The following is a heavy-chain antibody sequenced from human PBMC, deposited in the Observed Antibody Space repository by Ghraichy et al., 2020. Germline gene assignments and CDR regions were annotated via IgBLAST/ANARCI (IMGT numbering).Heavy chain of an antibody. CDR1: GFTFSTSW. CDR3: ASDRSSNWYPYLDY. CDR2: IKPDGTEK. V-gene: IGHV3-7*04. Sequence: GESLNISCAASGFTFSTSWMSWVRQAPGKGLEWVANIKPDGTEKYYVDSVKGRFTISRDNAKNSLYLQMNSLRVEDTAVYYCASDRSSNWYPYLDYWCQGTLVTVSS. J-gene: IGHJ4*02. D-gene: IGHD6-13*01.